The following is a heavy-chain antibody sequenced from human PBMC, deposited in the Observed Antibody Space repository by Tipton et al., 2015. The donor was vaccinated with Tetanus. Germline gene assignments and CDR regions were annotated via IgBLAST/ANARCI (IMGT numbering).Heavy chain of an antibody. D-gene: IGHD2-15*01. J-gene: IGHJ4*02. CDR1: GFTFSSYG. CDR2: IWYDGSNK. Sequence: SGFTFSSYGMHWVRQAPGKRLEWVTVIWYDGSNKYYADSVKGRFTISRDNSKNTLYLQMNSLRAEDTAVYYCAREGCSGGSCLDYWGQGTLVTVSS. V-gene: IGHV3-33*01. CDR3: AREGCSGGSCLDY.